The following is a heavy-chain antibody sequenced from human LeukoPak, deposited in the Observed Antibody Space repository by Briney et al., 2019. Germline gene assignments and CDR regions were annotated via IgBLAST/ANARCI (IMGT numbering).Heavy chain of an antibody. J-gene: IGHJ5*02. Sequence: SETLSLTCTVSGGSISSSSYYWGWIRQPPGKGLEWIGSIYYSGSTYYNPSLKSRVTISVDTSKNQFSLKLSSVTAADTAVYYCARPVPSKSTAPVSWFDPWGQGTLVTVSS. CDR1: GGSISSSSYY. CDR3: ARPVPSKSTAPVSWFDP. D-gene: IGHD4-17*01. CDR2: IYYSGST. V-gene: IGHV4-39*07.